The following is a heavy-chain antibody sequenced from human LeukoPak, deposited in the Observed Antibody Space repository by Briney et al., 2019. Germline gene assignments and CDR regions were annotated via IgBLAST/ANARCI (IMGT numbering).Heavy chain of an antibody. V-gene: IGHV3-23*01. D-gene: IGHD5-24*01. CDR3: VKRSRDGYNSPLDS. CDR1: RFTFSNYA. J-gene: IGHJ4*02. CDR2: INGSGGET. Sequence: PGRSLRLSCAASRFTFSNYAMNWVRQAPGKGLEWVSDINGSGGETYYADSVKGRFTISRDNSENTLYLQMNSLRAEDTAIYYCVKRSRDGYNSPLDSWGQGTLVTVSS.